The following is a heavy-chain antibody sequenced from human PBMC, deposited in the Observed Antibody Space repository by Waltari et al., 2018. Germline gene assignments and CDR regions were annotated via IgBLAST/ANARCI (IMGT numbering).Heavy chain of an antibody. Sequence: QEQLQESGPGLVKPAETLTLTCSVPGGPTRDYYWSWIRQPPGKGRDWIGYIHYSGSTNYNPSLKSRVTISVDTSKNQFSLKLRSVTAADTAVYYCARASAGHYDAFDLWGQGTTVSVSS. CDR2: IHYSGST. J-gene: IGHJ3*01. V-gene: IGHV4-59*13. CDR3: ARASAGHYDAFDL. CDR1: GGPTRDYY. D-gene: IGHD3-3*01.